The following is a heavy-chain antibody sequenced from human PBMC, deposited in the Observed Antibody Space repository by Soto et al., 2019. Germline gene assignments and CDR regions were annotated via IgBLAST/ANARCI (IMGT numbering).Heavy chain of an antibody. CDR2: INPNSGGT. V-gene: IGHV1-2*04. D-gene: IGHD3-3*01. J-gene: IGHJ6*02. CDR3: VRGGITMVGVVTDCIGV. Sequence: QVQLVQSGAEVKKPGASVKVSCKASGYTFTGYYMHWVRQAPGQGLEWMGWINPNSGGTNYEQKLQGWVTMTMDTSISTASVELRRLRSDDTAVYYCVRGGITMVGVVTDCIGVWCQGTTVTFCS. CDR1: GYTFTGYY.